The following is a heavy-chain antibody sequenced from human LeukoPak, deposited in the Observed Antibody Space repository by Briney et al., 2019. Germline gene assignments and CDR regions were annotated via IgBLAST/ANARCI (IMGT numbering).Heavy chain of an antibody. D-gene: IGHD2-15*01. CDR3: ARELLHNNWFDP. CDR1: GGSISSYY. J-gene: IGHJ5*02. CDR2: IYYSGST. Sequence: SETLSLTCTVSGGSISSYYWSWIRQPPGKGLEWIGYIYYSGSTNYNPSLKSRVTISVDTSKNRFSLKLSSVTAADTAVYYCARELLHNNWFDPWGQGTLVTVSS. V-gene: IGHV4-59*01.